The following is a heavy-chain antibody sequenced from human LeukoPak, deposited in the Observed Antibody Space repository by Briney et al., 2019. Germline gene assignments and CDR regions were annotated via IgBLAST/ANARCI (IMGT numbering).Heavy chain of an antibody. D-gene: IGHD3-22*01. CDR2: INTDGSAT. J-gene: IGHJ4*02. V-gene: IGHV3-74*01. CDR1: GFTFSSYW. CDR3: VRADYDSSGYHFDN. Sequence: PEGSLRLSCGASGFTFSSYWLHWVRQPPGKGLAWVSRINTDGSATDYADSVKGRFTISRDNAKNTVYLQMDTLSGEDTAVYYCVRADYDSSGYHFDNWGQGILVTVSS.